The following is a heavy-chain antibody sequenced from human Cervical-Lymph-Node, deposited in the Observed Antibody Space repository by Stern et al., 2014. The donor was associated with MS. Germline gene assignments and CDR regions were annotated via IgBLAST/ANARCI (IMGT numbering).Heavy chain of an antibody. CDR2: ISSSGSTI. V-gene: IGHV3-11*01. D-gene: IGHD3-3*01. Sequence: DQLVESGGGLVKPGGSLRLSCAASGFTFSDYYMSWIRQAPGKGLEWVSDISSSGSTIYYADSVKGRFTISRDNAKNSLYLQMNSLRAEDTAVYYCARVLASITIFMDVWGQGTTVTVSS. CDR1: GFTFSDYY. CDR3: ARVLASITIFMDV. J-gene: IGHJ6*02.